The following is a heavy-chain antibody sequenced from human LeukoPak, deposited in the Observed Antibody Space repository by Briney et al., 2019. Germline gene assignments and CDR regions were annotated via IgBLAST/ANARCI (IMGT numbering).Heavy chain of an antibody. CDR3: ASSGSYRFDY. Sequence: GGSLRLSCAVSEFTFSSYSMNWVRQAPGKGLEWVSHITASGTAMFYADSVKGRFTISRDNAKNSLYLQMNSLRDEDTAVYYCASSGSYRFDYWGQGTPVTVSS. V-gene: IGHV3-48*02. CDR2: ITASGTAM. J-gene: IGHJ4*02. CDR1: EFTFSSYS. D-gene: IGHD1-26*01.